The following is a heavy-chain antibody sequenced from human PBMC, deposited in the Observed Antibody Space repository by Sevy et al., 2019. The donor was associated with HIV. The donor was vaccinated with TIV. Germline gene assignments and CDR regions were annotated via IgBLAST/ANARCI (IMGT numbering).Heavy chain of an antibody. CDR3: ASTDYYGSGSQVLYYFDY. J-gene: IGHJ4*02. Sequence: GGSLRLSCAASGFTFSSYGMHWVRQAPGKGLEWVAVISYDGSNKYYADSVKGRFTISRDNSKNTLHLQMNSLRAEDTAVYYCASTDYYGSGSQVLYYFDYWGQGTLVTVSS. D-gene: IGHD3-10*01. CDR1: GFTFSSYG. V-gene: IGHV3-30*03. CDR2: ISYDGSNK.